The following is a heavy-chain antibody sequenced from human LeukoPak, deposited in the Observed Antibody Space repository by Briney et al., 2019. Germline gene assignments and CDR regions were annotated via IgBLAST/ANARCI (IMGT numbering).Heavy chain of an antibody. Sequence: GGSLRLSCAASGFTFSSYGMHWVRQAPGKGLEWVAVISYDGSNKYYADSVKGRFTISRDNSKNTLYLQMNSLRAEDTAVYYRARDRDVVVVAAPQFDPWGQGTLVTVSS. CDR2: ISYDGSNK. CDR3: ARDRDVVVVAAPQFDP. J-gene: IGHJ5*02. V-gene: IGHV3-30*03. D-gene: IGHD2-15*01. CDR1: GFTFSSYG.